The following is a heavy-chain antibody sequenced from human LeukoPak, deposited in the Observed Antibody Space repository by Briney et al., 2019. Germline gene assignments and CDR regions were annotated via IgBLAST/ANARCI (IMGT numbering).Heavy chain of an antibody. J-gene: IGHJ6*03. CDR2: INPNSGGT. Sequence: EASVKVSCKASGYTFTGYYMHWVRQAPGQGLEWMGWINPNSGGTNYAQKVQGRVTITRDTSISTAYMELSRLRSDDTAGYYCARDLGSGSSSWSAFYYYYYMDVWGKGTTVTVSS. V-gene: IGHV1-2*02. CDR3: ARDLGSGSSSWSAFYYYYYMDV. D-gene: IGHD6-6*01. CDR1: GYTFTGYY.